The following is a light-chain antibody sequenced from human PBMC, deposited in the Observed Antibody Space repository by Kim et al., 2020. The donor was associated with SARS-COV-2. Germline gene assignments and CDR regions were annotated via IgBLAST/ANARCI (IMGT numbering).Light chain of an antibody. CDR3: QVWDSSSDHPGYV. J-gene: IGLJ1*01. CDR1: NIGSKS. Sequence: GKTARITCGGKNIGSKSVHWYQQKPGQAPVLVIYYDSDRHSGIPERFSGSNSGNTATLTISRVEAGDEADYYCQVWDSSSDHPGYVFGTGTKVTVL. CDR2: YDS. V-gene: IGLV3-21*04.